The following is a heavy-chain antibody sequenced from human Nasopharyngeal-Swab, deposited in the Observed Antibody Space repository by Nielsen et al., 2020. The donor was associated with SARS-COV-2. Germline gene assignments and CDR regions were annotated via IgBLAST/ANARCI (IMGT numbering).Heavy chain of an antibody. Sequence: GEALKISCACSGFTFNTYSMIWVRQVPGEGLEWVSSISGSGSYVYYADSVKGRFTISKDSAKNSLYLQMNSLRADDTAVYFCARIAGRGSIYYYYMDVWGTGTTVTVSS. CDR3: ARIAGRGSIYYYYMDV. CDR2: ISGSGSYV. CDR1: GFTFNTYS. J-gene: IGHJ6*03. V-gene: IGHV3-21*01. D-gene: IGHD1-26*01.